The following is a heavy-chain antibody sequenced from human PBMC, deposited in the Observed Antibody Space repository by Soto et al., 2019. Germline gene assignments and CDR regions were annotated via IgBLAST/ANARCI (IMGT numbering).Heavy chain of an antibody. CDR3: ARDQTTVVTYYYYGMDV. CDR1: GFSSSTYE. D-gene: IGHD4-17*01. V-gene: IGHV3-48*03. Sequence: PGGSLRLSCTASGFSSSTYEMIWVRQAPGKGLEWVSRISSSGTSPYYADSVKGRFTISRDNAKNSLYLQMNSLRAEDTAVYYCARDQTTVVTYYYYGMDVWGQGTTVTVSS. J-gene: IGHJ6*02. CDR2: ISSSGTSP.